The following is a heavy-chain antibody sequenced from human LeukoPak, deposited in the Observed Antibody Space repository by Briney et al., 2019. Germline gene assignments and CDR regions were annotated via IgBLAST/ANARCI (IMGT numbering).Heavy chain of an antibody. CDR1: GYSISSGYY. V-gene: IGHV4-38-2*02. D-gene: IGHD4-23*01. CDR2: IYHSGST. J-gene: IGHJ4*02. CDR3: VRVDNGGNYFDY. Sequence: SETLSLTCTVSGYSISSGYYWGWIRQPPGKGLEWIGSIYHSGSTYYNPSLKSRLTISADTSKNQFSLRLSSLTAADTAVYYCVRVDNGGNYFDYWGQGTLVTVSS.